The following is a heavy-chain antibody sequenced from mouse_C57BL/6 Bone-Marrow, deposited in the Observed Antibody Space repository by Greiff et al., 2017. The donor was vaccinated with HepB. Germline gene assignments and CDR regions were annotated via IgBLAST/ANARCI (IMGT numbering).Heavy chain of an antibody. CDR1: GFNIKDDY. CDR2: IDPENGDT. CDR3: TTRKITTAYYYAMDY. D-gene: IGHD1-2*01. Sequence: VQLQQSGAELVRPGASVKLSCTASGFNIKDDYMHWVKQRPEQGLEWIGWIDPENGDTEYASKFPGKATITADTSSNTAYLQLSSLTSEDTAVYYCTTRKITTAYYYAMDYWGQGTSVTVSS. J-gene: IGHJ4*01. V-gene: IGHV14-4*01.